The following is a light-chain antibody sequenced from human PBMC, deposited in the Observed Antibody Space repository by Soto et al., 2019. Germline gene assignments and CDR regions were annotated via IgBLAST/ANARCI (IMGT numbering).Light chain of an antibody. CDR2: ASF. Sequence: DIQMTQSPSSLSVSVGARVTITCRASQSISNYLNWYQQTPGKAPKLLIYASFNLQSGVPSRFSGIEFGTAFTNTISTLEPEEFATYSSQQGYNTPYTFGQGTKLVIK. V-gene: IGKV1-39*01. CDR3: QQGYNTPYT. CDR1: QSISNY. J-gene: IGKJ2*01.